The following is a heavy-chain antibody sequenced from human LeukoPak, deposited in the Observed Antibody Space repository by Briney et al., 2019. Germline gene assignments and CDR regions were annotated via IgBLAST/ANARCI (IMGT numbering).Heavy chain of an antibody. Sequence: GESLKISCKGSGYSFTSYWIGWVRQMPGKGLEWMGFIYPGDSDTRYSPSFQGQVTISTDKSISTAYLQWSSLKASDTAMYYCARQGYGSSWYLAREQYYFDYWGQGTLVTVSS. CDR3: ARQGYGSSWYLAREQYYFDY. V-gene: IGHV5-51*01. D-gene: IGHD6-13*01. J-gene: IGHJ4*02. CDR1: GYSFTSYW. CDR2: IYPGDSDT.